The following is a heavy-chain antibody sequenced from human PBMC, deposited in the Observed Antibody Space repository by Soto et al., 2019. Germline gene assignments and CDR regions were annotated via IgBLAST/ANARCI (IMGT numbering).Heavy chain of an antibody. J-gene: IGHJ4*02. Sequence: QVQLVQSGAEVKKPGSSVKVSCTASGGSLRNSVISWVRQAPAQRLEWMGGVIPILGTANYAQKFQGRVTLTADEATSTAYTDLSSLSPDDTAAYYCARLGHPGHWGPGTLVIVSS. CDR1: GGSLRNSV. CDR2: VIPILGTA. CDR3: ARLGHPGH. V-gene: IGHV1-69*01.